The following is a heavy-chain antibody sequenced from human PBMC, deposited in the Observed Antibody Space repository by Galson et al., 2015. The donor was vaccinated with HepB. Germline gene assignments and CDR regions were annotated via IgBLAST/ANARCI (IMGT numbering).Heavy chain of an antibody. CDR1: GFTIGDYA. J-gene: IGHJ4*02. D-gene: IGHD2-21*01. Sequence: SLRLSCATSGFTIGDYAMSWFRQAPGKGLEWVGFIRHKGYGGTAEYAASVKARFSISRDDPESIAYLQMDSLKTDGTAVYYCTRESGGDSDYWGQGTLVTVSS. CDR3: TRESGGDSDY. V-gene: IGHV3-49*03. CDR2: IRHKGYGGTA.